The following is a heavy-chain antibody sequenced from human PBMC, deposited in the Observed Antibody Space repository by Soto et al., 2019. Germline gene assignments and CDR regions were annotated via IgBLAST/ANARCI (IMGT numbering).Heavy chain of an antibody. D-gene: IGHD3-10*01. V-gene: IGHV1-69*01. CDR2: IIPIFGTP. Sequence: QVQLVQSGAEVQKPGSSVKVSCKASGGIFSTYAISWLRRAPGQGLEWIGGIIPIFGTPNYAQRFQGRVTITADESTSTAYMELSRLRSEDTAVYYCARDRDDYGSGNYYNRIDFWGQGTLVTVSS. CDR3: ARDRDDYGSGNYYNRIDF. CDR1: GGIFSTYA. J-gene: IGHJ4*02.